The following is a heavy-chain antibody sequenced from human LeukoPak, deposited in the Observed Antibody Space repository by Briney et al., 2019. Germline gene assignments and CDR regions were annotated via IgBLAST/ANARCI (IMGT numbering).Heavy chain of an antibody. D-gene: IGHD3-10*01. CDR2: ISGSGGST. CDR1: GFTVSSNY. CDR3: AKGALLLWFGFDY. J-gene: IGHJ4*02. V-gene: IGHV3-23*01. Sequence: HPGGSLRLSCAASGFTVSSNYMSWVRQAPGKGLEWVSAISGSGGSTYYADSVKGRFTISRDNSKNTLYLQMNSLRAEDTAVYYCAKGALLLWFGFDYWGQGTLVTVSS.